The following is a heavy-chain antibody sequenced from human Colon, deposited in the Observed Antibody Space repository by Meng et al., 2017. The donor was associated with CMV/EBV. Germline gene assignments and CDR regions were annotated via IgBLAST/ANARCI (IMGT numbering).Heavy chain of an antibody. Sequence: GGSLRLSCTGSASIFSDYYIDWVRQVPGKGLEWVGRTANKADGYLTEYATSVKGRFTFSRDDSKNSLFLQMNSLKSDDTALYYCTRGHSGVDIYAFDIWGQGTMVTVSS. J-gene: IGHJ3*02. V-gene: IGHV3-72*01. D-gene: IGHD1-26*01. CDR1: ASIFSDYY. CDR2: TANKADGYLT. CDR3: TRGHSGVDIYAFDI.